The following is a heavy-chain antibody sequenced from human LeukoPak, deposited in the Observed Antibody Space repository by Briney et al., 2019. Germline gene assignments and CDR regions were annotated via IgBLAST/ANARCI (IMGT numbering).Heavy chain of an antibody. Sequence: SQTVSLTCAISGDSVSSNSAAWNWIRQSPSRGLEWLGRTYYRSKWYNDYAVSLKSRITINPDTSENQFSLQLNSVTPEDTAVYYCARATYNWNDFDYWGQGTLVTVSS. CDR3: ARATYNWNDFDY. D-gene: IGHD1-1*01. V-gene: IGHV6-1*01. CDR1: GDSVSSNSAA. CDR2: TYYRSKWYN. J-gene: IGHJ4*02.